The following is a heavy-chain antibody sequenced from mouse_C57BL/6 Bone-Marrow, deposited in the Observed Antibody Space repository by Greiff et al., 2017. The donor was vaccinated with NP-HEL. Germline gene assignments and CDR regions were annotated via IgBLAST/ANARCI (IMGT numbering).Heavy chain of an antibody. D-gene: IGHD1-1*01. CDR2: IDPENGDT. CDR1: GFNITDDY. Sequence: VQLQQSGAELVRPGASVKLSCTVSGFNITDDYMHWVKQRPEQGLEWIGWIDPENGDTEYASNFQGKATITADTSSNTAYLQLSSLTSEDTAVYYCTTGGSSPYAMDYWGQGTSVTVSS. V-gene: IGHV14-4*01. CDR3: TTGGSSPYAMDY. J-gene: IGHJ4*01.